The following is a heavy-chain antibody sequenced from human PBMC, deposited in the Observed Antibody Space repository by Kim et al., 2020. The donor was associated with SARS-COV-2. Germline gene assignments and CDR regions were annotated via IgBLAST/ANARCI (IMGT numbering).Heavy chain of an antibody. CDR3: ARDRSGITGTTEAS. D-gene: IGHD1-7*01. CDR2: INPKNGGT. J-gene: IGHJ5*02. CDR1: GYTFTAYY. V-gene: IGHV1-2*02. Sequence: ASVKVSCKASGYTFTAYYMHWVRQAPGQGLEWMGWINPKNGGTNYARKFQGRVTMTRDTSINTAYLDLSSLGSDDTALYYCARDRSGITGTTEASWGQGTLVTVSS.